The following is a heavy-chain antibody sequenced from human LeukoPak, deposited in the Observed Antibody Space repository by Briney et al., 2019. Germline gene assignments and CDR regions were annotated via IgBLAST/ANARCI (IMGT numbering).Heavy chain of an antibody. D-gene: IGHD2-15*01. CDR2: ISAYNGNT. J-gene: IGHJ1*01. CDR1: GYTFSTYG. Sequence: ASVKVSCKTSGYTFSTYGISWVRQAPGQGLEWMGWISAYNGNTNYAQKVQGSVTMTTDTSTSTAYMELRSLRSDDTAVYYCATFHCSGGFCYSPGTEYFQHWGQGTLVTVSS. CDR3: ATFHCSGGFCYSPGTEYFQH. V-gene: IGHV1-18*01.